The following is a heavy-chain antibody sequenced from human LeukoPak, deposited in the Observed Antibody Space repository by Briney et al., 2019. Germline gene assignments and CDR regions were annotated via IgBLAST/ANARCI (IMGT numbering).Heavy chain of an antibody. CDR3: ASESYGSGSD. CDR1: GGTFSSYA. CDR2: IIPIFGTA. V-gene: IGHV1-69*01. Sequence: ASVKVSCKASGGTFSSYAISWVRQAPGQGLEWMGGIIPIFGTANYTQKFQGRVTITADESTSTAYMELSSLRSEDTAVYYCASESYGSGSDWGQGTLVTVSS. D-gene: IGHD3-10*01. J-gene: IGHJ4*02.